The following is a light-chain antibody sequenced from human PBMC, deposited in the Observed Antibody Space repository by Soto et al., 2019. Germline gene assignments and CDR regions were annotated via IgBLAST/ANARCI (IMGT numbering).Light chain of an antibody. CDR1: SSNIGAGYD. Sequence: QSVLAQPPSVSVAPGQRVTVSCTGTSSNIGAGYDVHWYQHLPGTAPKLLIYGNTIRPSGVPDRFSGSKSGTSASLAITGLQADDEADYYCQSYDRSLRGYVFGTGTKVTVL. J-gene: IGLJ1*01. CDR3: QSYDRSLRGYV. CDR2: GNT. V-gene: IGLV1-40*01.